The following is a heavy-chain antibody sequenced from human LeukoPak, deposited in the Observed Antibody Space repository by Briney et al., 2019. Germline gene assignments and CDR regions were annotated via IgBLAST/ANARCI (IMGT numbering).Heavy chain of an antibody. CDR3: ARGIGGPKGWFDP. D-gene: IGHD2-15*01. Sequence: GESLKISCKGSGYSFTNYYIGWMRQMPGKGLEWMGIIYPGDSETRYSPSFQGQVTISADKSISTAYLQWSSLKASDTAMYYCARGIGGPKGWFDPWGQGTLVTVSS. V-gene: IGHV5-51*01. J-gene: IGHJ5*02. CDR1: GYSFTNYY. CDR2: IYPGDSET.